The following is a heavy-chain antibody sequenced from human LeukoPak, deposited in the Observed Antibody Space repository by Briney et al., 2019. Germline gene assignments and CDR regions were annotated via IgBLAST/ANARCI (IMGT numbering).Heavy chain of an antibody. CDR1: GFRFTDYS. D-gene: IGHD3-22*01. CDR2: IKEDGSEK. J-gene: IGHJ4*02. V-gene: IGHV3-7*01. CDR3: ARDSSGYQ. Sequence: GGSLRLSCAASGFRFTDYSMSWVRQAPGKGLEWVANIKEDGSEKYYGDSVKGRFTISRDNAKNSLYLQMNSLRAEDTAVYYCARDSSGYQWGQGTLVTVSS.